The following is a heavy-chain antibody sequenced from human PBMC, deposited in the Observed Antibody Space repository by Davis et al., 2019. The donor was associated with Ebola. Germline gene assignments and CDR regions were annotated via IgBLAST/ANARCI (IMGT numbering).Heavy chain of an antibody. D-gene: IGHD6-19*01. CDR3: ARSTGGSGWCFDY. Sequence: SVKVSCKASGFTFTSSAVQWVRQARGQRLEWIGWIVVGSGNTNYAQKLQERVTMTRDTSTSTVYMELSSLRSEDTAVYYCARSTGGSGWCFDYWGQGTLVTVSS. J-gene: IGHJ4*02. V-gene: IGHV1-58*01. CDR2: IVVGSGNT. CDR1: GFTFTSSA.